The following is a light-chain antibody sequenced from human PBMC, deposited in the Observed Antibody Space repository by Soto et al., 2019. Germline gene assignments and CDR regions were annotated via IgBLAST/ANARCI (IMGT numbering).Light chain of an antibody. CDR3: SSYTTTSTLV. CDR1: NSDVGSYNL. V-gene: IGLV2-14*01. Sequence: QSALTQPASVSGSPGQSITIACTGTNSDVGSYNLVSWYQQRPGEAPKLIISEVRNRPSGISYRVTGSKSGNTASLTISGLQAEDEADYYCSSYTTTSTLVFGGGTKLTVL. CDR2: EVR. J-gene: IGLJ3*02.